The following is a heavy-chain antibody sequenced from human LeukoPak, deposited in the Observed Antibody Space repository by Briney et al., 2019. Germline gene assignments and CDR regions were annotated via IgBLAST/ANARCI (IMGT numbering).Heavy chain of an antibody. J-gene: IGHJ4*02. D-gene: IGHD6-19*01. Sequence: GGSLRLSCAASGFTVSSNYMSWVRQAPGKGLEWVSVIYSGGSTYYADSVKGRFTISRDNSKNTLYLQMNSLRAEDTAVYYCARGSSGWYGYRYFDYWGQGTLVTVSS. V-gene: IGHV3-53*01. CDR1: GFTVSSNY. CDR2: IYSGGST. CDR3: ARGSSGWYGYRYFDY.